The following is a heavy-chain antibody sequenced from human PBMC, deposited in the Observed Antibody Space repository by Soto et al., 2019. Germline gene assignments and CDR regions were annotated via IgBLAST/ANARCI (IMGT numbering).Heavy chain of an antibody. CDR3: AKQYYDILTGYSIIDY. Sequence: GGSLRLSCAASGFTFSSYAMSWVRQAPGKGLEWVSAISGSGGSTYYADSVKGRFTISRDNSKNTLYLQMNSLRAEDTAVYYCAKQYYDILTGYSIIDYWGQGTLVTVSS. V-gene: IGHV3-23*01. CDR2: ISGSGGST. CDR1: GFTFSSYA. D-gene: IGHD3-9*01. J-gene: IGHJ4*02.